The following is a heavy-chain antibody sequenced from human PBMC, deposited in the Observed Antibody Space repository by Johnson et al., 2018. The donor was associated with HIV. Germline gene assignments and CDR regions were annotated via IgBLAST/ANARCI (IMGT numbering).Heavy chain of an antibody. Sequence: VQLMESGGGLVQPGGSLRRSCAASGFTFSSSWMHWVCQAPEKGLEWVADIKCDGREKYYVDSVKGRLTISRDNAKNSLYLQVNSLRAEDTALYYCARDPVSSRWFRGAFDMWGHGTMVTVSS. J-gene: IGHJ3*02. V-gene: IGHV3-52*01. D-gene: IGHD6-13*01. CDR3: ARDPVSSRWFRGAFDM. CDR2: IKCDGREK. CDR1: GFTFSSSW.